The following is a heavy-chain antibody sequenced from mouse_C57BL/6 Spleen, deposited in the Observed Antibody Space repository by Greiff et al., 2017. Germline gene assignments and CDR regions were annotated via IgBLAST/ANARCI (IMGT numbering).Heavy chain of an antibody. Sequence: EVKVEASEGGLVQPGSSMKLSCTASGFTFSDYYMAWVRQVPEKGLEWVANINYDGSSTYYLDSLKSRFIISRDNAKNILYLQMSSLKSEDTATYYCARCWDYDDDGHYFDYWGQGTTLTVSS. J-gene: IGHJ2*01. D-gene: IGHD2-4*01. CDR1: GFTFSDYY. V-gene: IGHV5-16*01. CDR3: ARCWDYDDDGHYFDY. CDR2: INYDGSST.